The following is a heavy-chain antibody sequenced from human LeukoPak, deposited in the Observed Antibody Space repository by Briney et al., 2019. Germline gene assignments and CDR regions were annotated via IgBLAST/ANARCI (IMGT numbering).Heavy chain of an antibody. CDR2: ISGSGGST. CDR1: AFTFRSYA. CDR3: AKPKDNSLYCFDY. V-gene: IGHV3-23*01. J-gene: IGHJ4*02. Sequence: PGGSLRLSCAASAFTFRSYAMSWVRQAGGKGLEWVSAISGSGGSTYYADSVQGRFTISRDNSKNTLYLQMSSLRAEDTDVYYCAKPKDNSLYCFDYWGQGTLVTVSS. D-gene: IGHD1-20*01.